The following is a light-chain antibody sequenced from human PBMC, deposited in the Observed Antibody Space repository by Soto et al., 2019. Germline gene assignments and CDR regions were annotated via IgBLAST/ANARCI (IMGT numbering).Light chain of an antibody. J-gene: IGLJ3*02. CDR2: EVS. CDR3: SSYTSSSSLGV. CDR1: SSNVGDYNY. Sequence: QSALTQPASVSGSPGQSITIYCTGTSSNVGDYNYVSWYQQHPGKAPRLMIYEVSNRPSGVSNRFSGSKSGNTASLTISGLQADDEADYYCSSYTSSSSLGVFGGGTKLTVL. V-gene: IGLV2-14*01.